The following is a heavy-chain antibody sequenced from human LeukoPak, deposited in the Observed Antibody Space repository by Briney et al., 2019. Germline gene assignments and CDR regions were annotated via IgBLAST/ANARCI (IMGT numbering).Heavy chain of an antibody. V-gene: IGHV1-8*01. D-gene: IGHD2-2*01. CDR3: ARGVVPAAPAIGFDP. CDR2: MNPNSGNT. Sequence: ASVKVSCKASGYTFTSYDINWVRQATGQGLEWMGWMNPNSGNTGYAQKIQGRVTMTRNTSISTAYMGLSSLRSEDTAVYYCARGVVPAAPAIGFDPWGQGTLVTVSS. CDR1: GYTFTSYD. J-gene: IGHJ5*02.